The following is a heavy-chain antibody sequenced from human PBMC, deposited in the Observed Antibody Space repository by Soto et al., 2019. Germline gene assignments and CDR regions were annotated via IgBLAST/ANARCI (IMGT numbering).Heavy chain of an antibody. CDR2: IKSKTDGGTT. D-gene: IGHD5-12*01. V-gene: IGHV3-15*01. J-gene: IGHJ5*02. Sequence: EVQLVESGGGLVKPGGSLRLSCAASGFTFSNAWMSWVRQAPGKGLEWVGRIKSKTDGGTTDYAAPVKGRFTISRDDSKNTLYLQMNSLKTEDPAVYYCTTDPGYREKYNWFDPWGQGTLVTVSS. CDR3: TTDPGYREKYNWFDP. CDR1: GFTFSNAW.